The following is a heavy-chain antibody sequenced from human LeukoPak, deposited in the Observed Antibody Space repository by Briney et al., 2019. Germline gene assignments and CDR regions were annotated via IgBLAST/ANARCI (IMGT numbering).Heavy chain of an antibody. J-gene: IGHJ4*02. CDR3: ARTQSQSGTYRYYFGY. Sequence: PSETLSLTCPFSRASLVSAGYYWSWIRQPPGGGLEWIGYVYYISNTNYNPSLKSRVTMSVTPSENKCTLKLNSVTAADTATDYCARTQSQSGTYRYYFGYWGQGTLVTVSS. D-gene: IGHD1-26*01. V-gene: IGHV4-61*08. CDR1: RASLVSAGYY. CDR2: VYYISNT.